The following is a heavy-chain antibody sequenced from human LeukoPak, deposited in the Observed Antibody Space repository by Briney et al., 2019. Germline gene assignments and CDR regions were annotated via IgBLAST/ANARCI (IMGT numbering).Heavy chain of an antibody. J-gene: IGHJ4*02. Sequence: GGSLRLSCAASGFSFTNAWMSWVRQAPGKGLEWVGRVKSKRDGETTDYAAPVKGRFTISRDDSKNTVYLQMNSLKTEDIAVYYCGLGSGRTDFDYWGQGTLVTVSS. V-gene: IGHV3-15*01. CDR1: GFSFTNAW. CDR2: VKSKRDGETT. D-gene: IGHD3-10*01. CDR3: GLGSGRTDFDY.